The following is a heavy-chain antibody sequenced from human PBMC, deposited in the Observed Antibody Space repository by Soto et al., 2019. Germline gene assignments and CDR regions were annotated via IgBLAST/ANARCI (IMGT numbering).Heavy chain of an antibody. Sequence: QVQLVESGGGVVQPGRSLRLSCAASGLNFNRNGMHWVRQAPGKGLEWVAVIWYDGSKESYSDSVKGRFTISRDNSKNTLYLQMNSLRVEDTAVYYCAKDPPSERMQPDYGMDVWGQGTTVTVSS. D-gene: IGHD6-13*01. CDR1: GLNFNRNG. CDR3: AKDPPSERMQPDYGMDV. V-gene: IGHV3-33*03. CDR2: IWYDGSKE. J-gene: IGHJ6*02.